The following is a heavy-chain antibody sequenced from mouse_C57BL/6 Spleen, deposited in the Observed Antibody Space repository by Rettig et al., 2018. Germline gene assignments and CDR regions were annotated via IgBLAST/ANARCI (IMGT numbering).Heavy chain of an antibody. CDR2: FYPGSGNI. D-gene: IGHD2-4*01. J-gene: IGHJ1*03. CDR1: GYTFTEYT. CDR3: ARHEDTLYYDYGGYFDV. V-gene: IGHV1-62-2*01. Sequence: QVQLQQSGAELVKPGASVKLSCKASGYTFTEYTIHWVKQRSGQGLEWIGWFYPGSGNIKYNEKFKDKATLTADKSSSTVYMELSRLTSEDSAVYFCARHEDTLYYDYGGYFDVWGTGTTVTVSS.